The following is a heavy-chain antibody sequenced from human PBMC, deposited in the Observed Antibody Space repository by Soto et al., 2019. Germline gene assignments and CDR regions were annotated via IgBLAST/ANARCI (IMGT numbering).Heavy chain of an antibody. V-gene: IGHV3-11*01. CDR1: GFTFSDYY. CDR2: ISSSGSTI. CDR3: ARDKPHPPYGDYVSDY. D-gene: IGHD4-17*01. Sequence: GSLRLSCAASGFTFSDYYMSWIRQAPGKGLEWVSYISSSGSTIYYADSVKGRFTISRDNAKNSLYLQMNSLRAEDTAVYYCARDKPHPPYGDYVSDYWGQGTLVTVSS. J-gene: IGHJ4*02.